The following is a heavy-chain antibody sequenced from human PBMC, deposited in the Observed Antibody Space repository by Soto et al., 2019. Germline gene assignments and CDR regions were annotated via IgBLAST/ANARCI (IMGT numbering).Heavy chain of an antibody. V-gene: IGHV3-33*01. Sequence: QVQLVESGGGVVQPGRSLRLSCAASGFTFSSYGMHWVRQAPGKGLEWVAVIWYDGSNKYYADSVKDRLTISRDNSKNTLYLQMNSLRAEDTAVYYCARGSYYGSGSYYPPFDDWGQGTLVTVSS. CDR3: ARGSYYGSGSYYPPFDD. CDR1: GFTFSSYG. D-gene: IGHD3-10*01. J-gene: IGHJ4*02. CDR2: IWYDGSNK.